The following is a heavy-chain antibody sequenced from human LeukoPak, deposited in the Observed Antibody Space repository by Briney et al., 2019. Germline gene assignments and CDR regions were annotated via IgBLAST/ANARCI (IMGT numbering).Heavy chain of an antibody. J-gene: IGHJ5*02. CDR2: IYYSGST. CDR1: GGSISSSSYY. CDR3: ARGRRQQLGNNWFDP. V-gene: IGHV4-39*07. Sequence: PSETLSLTCTVSGGSISSSSYYWGWIRQPPGKGLEWIGSIYYSGSTYYNPSLKSRVTISVDTSKNQFSLRLSSVTAADTAVYYCARGRRQQLGNNWFDPWGQGTLVTVSS. D-gene: IGHD6-13*01.